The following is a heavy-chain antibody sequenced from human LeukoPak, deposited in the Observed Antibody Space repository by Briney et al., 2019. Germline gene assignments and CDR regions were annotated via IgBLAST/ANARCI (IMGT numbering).Heavy chain of an antibody. V-gene: IGHV3-74*01. CDR2: INSDGSST. Sequence: GGSLRLSCAASGFTFSSYWMHWVRQAPGKGLVWVSRINSDGSSTSYADSVKGRFTISRDNAKNSLYLQMNSLRAEDTAVYHCARDRLLEDRDYSYYYYMDVWGKGTTVTVSS. CDR1: GFTFSSYW. J-gene: IGHJ6*03. CDR3: ARDRLLEDRDYSYYYYMDV. D-gene: IGHD1-1*01.